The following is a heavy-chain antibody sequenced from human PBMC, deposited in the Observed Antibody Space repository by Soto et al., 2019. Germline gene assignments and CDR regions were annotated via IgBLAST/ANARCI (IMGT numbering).Heavy chain of an antibody. CDR2: INPSGGST. J-gene: IGHJ5*02. Sequence: ASVKVSCKASGYTFTSYYMHWVRQAPGQGLEWMGIINPSGGSTSYAQKFQCRVTMTRDTSTSTVYMELSSLRSEDTAVYYCARDLDYGGNSRSNWFDPWGQGTLVTVSS. V-gene: IGHV1-46*01. CDR1: GYTFTSYY. CDR3: ARDLDYGGNSRSNWFDP. D-gene: IGHD4-17*01.